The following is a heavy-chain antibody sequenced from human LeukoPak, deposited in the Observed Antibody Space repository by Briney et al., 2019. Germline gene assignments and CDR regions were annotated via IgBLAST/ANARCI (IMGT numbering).Heavy chain of an antibody. Sequence: GKSLKISCKGSGYSFTSCWISWVRQMPGKGLEWMGRIDPSDSYTNYSPSFQGHVTISADKSISTAYLQWSSLKASDTAMYYCASTYSSGSHFDYWGQGTLVTVSS. V-gene: IGHV5-10-1*01. D-gene: IGHD6-19*01. CDR3: ASTYSSGSHFDY. CDR1: GYSFTSCW. J-gene: IGHJ4*02. CDR2: IDPSDSYT.